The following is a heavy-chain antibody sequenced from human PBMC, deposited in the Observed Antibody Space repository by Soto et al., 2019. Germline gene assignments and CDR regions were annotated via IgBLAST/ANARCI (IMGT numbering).Heavy chain of an antibody. CDR2: IYYSGST. CDR3: ARDISASSGSYSNCFDP. CDR1: GGSISSGGYY. D-gene: IGHD1-26*01. V-gene: IGHV4-31*03. J-gene: IGHJ5*02. Sequence: SETLSLTCTVSGGSISSGGYYWSWIRQHPGKGLEWIGYIYYSGSTYYNPSLKSRVTISVDTSKNQFSLKLSSVTAADTAVYYCARDISASSGSYSNCFDPWGQGTLVTVSS.